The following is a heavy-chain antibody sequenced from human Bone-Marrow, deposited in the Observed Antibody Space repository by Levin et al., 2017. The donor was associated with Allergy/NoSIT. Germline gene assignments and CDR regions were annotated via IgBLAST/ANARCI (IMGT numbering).Heavy chain of an antibody. D-gene: IGHD6-13*01. Sequence: PSETLSLTCAVSDVSIKTYYWSWVRQSPERGLEWIGYFDDSGTSAYNPSFKSRATISIDMSNNRFSLELTSVTDADTAVYYCTKSRFSSSWYGAGMAVWGQGATVIVS. CDR1: DVSIKTYY. V-gene: IGHV4-4*09. CDR2: FDDSGTS. J-gene: IGHJ6*02. CDR3: TKSRFSSSWYGAGMAV.